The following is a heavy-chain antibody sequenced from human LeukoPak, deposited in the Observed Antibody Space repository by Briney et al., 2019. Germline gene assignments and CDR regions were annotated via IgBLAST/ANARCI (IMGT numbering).Heavy chain of an antibody. Sequence: GGPLRLSCAASGFTFSDYYMSWIRQAPGKGLEWASYISSSSYTNYADSVKGRFTISRDNAKNSLYLQMNSLRAEDTAVYYCAREFSHYYGSGSYRYYFDYWGQGTLVTVSS. D-gene: IGHD3-10*01. CDR2: ISSSSYT. CDR3: AREFSHYYGSGSYRYYFDY. CDR1: GFTFSDYY. J-gene: IGHJ4*02. V-gene: IGHV3-11*06.